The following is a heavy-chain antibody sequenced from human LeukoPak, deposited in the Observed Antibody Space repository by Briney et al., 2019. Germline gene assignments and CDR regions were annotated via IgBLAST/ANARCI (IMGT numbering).Heavy chain of an antibody. D-gene: IGHD1-14*01. CDR3: ARATEPFDY. V-gene: IGHV3-48*01. Sequence: PGGSLRLSCAASGFTFSSYSMNWVRQAPGKGLEWVSYISSSSSTIYYADSVKGRFTISRDNAKNSLYLQMNSQRAEDTAVYYCARATEPFDYWGQGTLVTVSS. CDR2: ISSSSSTI. CDR1: GFTFSSYS. J-gene: IGHJ4*02.